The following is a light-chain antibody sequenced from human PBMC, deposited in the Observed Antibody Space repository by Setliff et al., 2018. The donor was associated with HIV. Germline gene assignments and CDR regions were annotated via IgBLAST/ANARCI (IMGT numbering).Light chain of an antibody. J-gene: IGLJ2*01. Sequence: QSVLTQPPSVSGAPGQRVTISCTGSSSNIGADYDVHWYQHLPGTAPKLLIYGNINRPSGVPDRFSGSKSGTSASLAITGLQAEDEADYYCQSYDRSLSGVFGGGTKVTVL. CDR3: QSYDRSLSGV. CDR2: GNI. CDR1: SSNIGADYD. V-gene: IGLV1-40*01.